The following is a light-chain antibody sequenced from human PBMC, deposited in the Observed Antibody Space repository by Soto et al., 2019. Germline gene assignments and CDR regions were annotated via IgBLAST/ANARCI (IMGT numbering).Light chain of an antibody. V-gene: IGKV1-39*01. CDR2: GTS. Sequence: DIQMTHSPSSLYASVADRVTVTCRASHNIGRFLNWYQQNGGNAPKLLIYGTSNLASGVPLRFRGGGSGTDFTLTISTLQPEDFATYYCQQSFNTSLTFGQGTKVDI. CDR1: HNIGRF. J-gene: IGKJ1*01. CDR3: QQSFNTSLT.